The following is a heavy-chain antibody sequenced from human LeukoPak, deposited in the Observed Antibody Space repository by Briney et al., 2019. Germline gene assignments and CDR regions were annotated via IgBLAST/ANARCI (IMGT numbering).Heavy chain of an antibody. CDR3: ASKVGATLYWFDP. Sequence: SETLSLTCAVYGGSFSGYYWSWIRQPPGKGLEWIGEINHSGSTNYNPSLKSRVTISVDTSKNQFSLKLSSVTAADTAVYYCASKVGATLYWFDPWGQGNLVTVSS. CDR2: INHSGST. V-gene: IGHV4-34*01. D-gene: IGHD1-26*01. CDR1: GGSFSGYY. J-gene: IGHJ5*02.